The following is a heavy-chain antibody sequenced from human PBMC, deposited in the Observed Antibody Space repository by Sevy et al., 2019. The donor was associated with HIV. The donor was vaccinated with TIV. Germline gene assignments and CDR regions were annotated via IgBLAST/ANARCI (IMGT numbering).Heavy chain of an antibody. J-gene: IGHJ5*02. Sequence: ASVKVSCKASGYTFTGYYMHWVRQAPGQGLEWMGWINPNGGGTNYAQKFQGRVTMTRDTSISPAYMELSRLRSDDTAVYYCARAYSLSNNWFDPWGQGTLVTVSS. V-gene: IGHV1-2*02. CDR3: ARAYSLSNNWFDP. CDR2: INPNGGGT. CDR1: GYTFTGYY. D-gene: IGHD4-4*01.